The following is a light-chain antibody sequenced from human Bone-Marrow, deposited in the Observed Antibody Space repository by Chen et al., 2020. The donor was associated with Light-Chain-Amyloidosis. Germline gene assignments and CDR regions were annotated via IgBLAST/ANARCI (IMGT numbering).Light chain of an antibody. CDR3: QHYNHWPTWT. Sequence: EIVMTQSPAVMSVSPGERATLFCRASQNILTNVAWYQQRPGQAPRLLIFGASVRAAGLPGRFSGSGSGTEFTLTISSVQSEDFGTCYCQHYNHWPTWTFGQGTKVEIK. J-gene: IGKJ1*01. CDR1: QNILTN. V-gene: IGKV3-15*01. CDR2: GAS.